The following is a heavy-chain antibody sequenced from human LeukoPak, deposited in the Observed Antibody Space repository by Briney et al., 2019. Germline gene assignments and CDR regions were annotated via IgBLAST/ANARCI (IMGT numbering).Heavy chain of an antibody. CDR3: VRDSPRVRGWFDP. CDR1: KYTFRDYY. J-gene: IGHJ5*02. CDR2: ISSNGRTI. Sequence: PGGSLGLSCAASKYTFRDYYMSWVRQAPGKGLEWIAYISSNGRTIYYADSVRGRFTISRDNDKSSMYLLMNSLRVDDTAVYYCVRDSPRVRGWFDPWGQGTLVTVSS. D-gene: IGHD3-10*01. V-gene: IGHV3-11*01.